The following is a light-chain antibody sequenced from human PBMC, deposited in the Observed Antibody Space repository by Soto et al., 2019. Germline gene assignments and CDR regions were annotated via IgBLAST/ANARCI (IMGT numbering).Light chain of an antibody. J-gene: IGLJ1*01. CDR1: SSNIGGNS. CDR2: TNN. Sequence: QSVLTQPPSASGTPGQTVTISCSGSSSNIGGNSVSWCQQLPGTAPKLLIHTNNQRPSGVPDRFSGSKSGTSASLAITGLQPEDEADYYCQSYDSSLSGYVFGTGTKVTVL. CDR3: QSYDSSLSGYV. V-gene: IGLV1-44*01.